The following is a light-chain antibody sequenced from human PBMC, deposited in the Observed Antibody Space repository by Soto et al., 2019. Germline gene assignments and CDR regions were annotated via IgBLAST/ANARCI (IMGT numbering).Light chain of an antibody. Sequence: DIQMTQSPSSLSASVGDRVTITCGASKAFGNYLAGYQQKQGKFPKLLIYAASTLQSGVPSRFSGSGSGTDFTLTISSLQPEDVATYYCQKYNSAPRAFGQGTKVEIK. CDR2: AAS. CDR3: QKYNSAPRA. CDR1: KAFGNY. J-gene: IGKJ1*01. V-gene: IGKV1-27*01.